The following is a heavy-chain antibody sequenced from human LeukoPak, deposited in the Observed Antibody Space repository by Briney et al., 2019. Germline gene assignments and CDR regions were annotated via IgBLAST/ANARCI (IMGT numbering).Heavy chain of an antibody. J-gene: IGHJ4*02. D-gene: IGHD3-22*01. CDR2: ISDSGGRT. CDR1: GITLSNYV. V-gene: IGHV3-23*01. CDR3: AKRGVVIRVILVGFHKEAYYFDS. Sequence: GGSLRLSCVVSGITLSNYVMSWVRQAPGKGLEWVAGISDSGGRTNYADSVKGRFTISRDSPKNTLYLQMNSLRAEDTAVYFCAKRGVVIRVILVGFHKEAYYFDSWGQGALVTVSS.